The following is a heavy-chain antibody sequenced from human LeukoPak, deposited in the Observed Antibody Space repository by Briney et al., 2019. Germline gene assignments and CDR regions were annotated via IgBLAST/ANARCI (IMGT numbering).Heavy chain of an antibody. J-gene: IGHJ4*02. D-gene: IGHD5-18*01. Sequence: GGSLRLSCAASGFTFRTYPMSSVRQAPGKGLERVSAISGDGDSTYYADSVEGRFTISRDNSKNTLYLQMNSLRVEDTAVYYCAKDDWGGYSYFDYWGQGTLVTVSS. V-gene: IGHV3-23*01. CDR2: ISGDGDST. CDR1: GFTFRTYP. CDR3: AKDDWGGYSYFDY.